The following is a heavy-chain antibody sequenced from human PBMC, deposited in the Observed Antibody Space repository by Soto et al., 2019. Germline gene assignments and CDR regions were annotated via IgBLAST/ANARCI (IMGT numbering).Heavy chain of an antibody. CDR2: ISSSSSTI. Sequence: GGSLRLSCAASGFTFSSYSMNWVRQAPGKGLEWVSYISSSSSTIYYADSVKGRFTISRDNAKNSLYLQMNSLRAEDTAVYYCARYNYGDYEGDLWFDPWGQGTLVTVSS. V-gene: IGHV3-48*01. CDR1: GFTFSSYS. D-gene: IGHD4-17*01. CDR3: ARYNYGDYEGDLWFDP. J-gene: IGHJ5*02.